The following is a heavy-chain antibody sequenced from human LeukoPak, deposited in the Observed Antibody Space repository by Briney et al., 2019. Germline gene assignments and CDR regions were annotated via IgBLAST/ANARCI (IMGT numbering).Heavy chain of an antibody. J-gene: IGHJ4*02. D-gene: IGHD3-9*01. CDR3: ARGPPTPYFDWEFDY. V-gene: IGHV3-11*01. CDR1: GGSFSDYY. CDR2: ISSSGSTI. Sequence: LSPTCAVYGGSFSDYYISWIPQAPGKGLEWVSYISSSGSTIYYADSVKGRFTISRDNAKNSLYLQMNSLRAEDTAVYYCARGPPTPYFDWEFDYWGQGTLVTVSS.